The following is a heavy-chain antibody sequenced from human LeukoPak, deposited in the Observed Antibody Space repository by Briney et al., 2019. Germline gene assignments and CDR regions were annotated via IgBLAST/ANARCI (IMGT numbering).Heavy chain of an antibody. V-gene: IGHV3-23*01. D-gene: IGHD3-10*01. CDR2: LSGGGEIT. Sequence: GSLRLSRAASGFTFSIYAMSWVRQAPGKGLEWVSALSGGGEITYYADSVNGRFTISRDNSKSTLYLQMNSLRVEDTAIYYCAKMMVRGVPYHGMHVWGQGTTVTVSS. CDR1: GFTFSIYA. J-gene: IGHJ6*02. CDR3: AKMMVRGVPYHGMHV.